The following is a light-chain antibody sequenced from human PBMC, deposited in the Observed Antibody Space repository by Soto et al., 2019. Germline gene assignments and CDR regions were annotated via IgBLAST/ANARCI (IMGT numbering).Light chain of an antibody. Sequence: QSVLTQPASVSGSPGQSITISCTGTSSDVGTYNFVSWYRQHPVKAPILIIFDVSSRPSGISNRFSGSKSGNTASLTISGVQAEDEADYYCSSYATSDTVIFGGGTKLTVL. CDR1: SSDVGTYNF. V-gene: IGLV2-14*01. CDR2: DVS. J-gene: IGLJ2*01. CDR3: SSYATSDTVI.